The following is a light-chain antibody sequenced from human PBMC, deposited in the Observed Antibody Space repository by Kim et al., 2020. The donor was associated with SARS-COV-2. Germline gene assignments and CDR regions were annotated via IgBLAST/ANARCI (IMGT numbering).Light chain of an antibody. Sequence: GQSTTIPFTGTSKVSGRYHLVSWYHHHPDKAPKLIIQDVTKRPSGVSDRFSGSKSGNTASLTISGLQAEDEANYYCTSYTIKNTIIFGGGTQLTVL. V-gene: IGLV2-14*02. CDR1: SKVSGRYHL. J-gene: IGLJ2*01. CDR2: DVT. CDR3: TSYTIKNTII.